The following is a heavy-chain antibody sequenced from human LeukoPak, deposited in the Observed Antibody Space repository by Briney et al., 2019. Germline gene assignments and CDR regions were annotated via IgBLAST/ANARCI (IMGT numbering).Heavy chain of an antibody. D-gene: IGHD3-3*01. CDR2: IKQDGSEK. Sequence: PGGSLRLSLAASGFTFSSYWMSWVRQAPGKGLEWVANIKQDGSEKYYVDSVKGRFTISRDNAKNSLYLQMNSLRAEDTAVYYCARDQGTIFGVVIIVGPFDYWGQGTLVTVSS. CDR3: ARDQGTIFGVVIIVGPFDY. CDR1: GFTFSSYW. V-gene: IGHV3-7*01. J-gene: IGHJ4*02.